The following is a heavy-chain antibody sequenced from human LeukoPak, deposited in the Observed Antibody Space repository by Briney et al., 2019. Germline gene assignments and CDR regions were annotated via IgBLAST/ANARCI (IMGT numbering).Heavy chain of an antibody. CDR1: GYKFTYYG. V-gene: IGHV1-18*01. Sequence: ASVKVSCKTSGYKFTYYGVSWVRRAPGQGLEWMGWINAYNGDRNYAPTLQGRLTLTTDTFTSTAYMELRTLRSDDTAVYYCARDITQTRDYWGRGTQVTVSS. CDR2: INAYNGDR. D-gene: IGHD1-14*01. J-gene: IGHJ4*02. CDR3: ARDITQTRDY.